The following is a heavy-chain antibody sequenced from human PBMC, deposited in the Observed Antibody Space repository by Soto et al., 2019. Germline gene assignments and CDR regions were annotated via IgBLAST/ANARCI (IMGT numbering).Heavy chain of an antibody. J-gene: IGHJ4*02. V-gene: IGHV3-23*01. CDR3: AKHQYSGYDEPSDY. Sequence: PGGSLRLSCAASGFTFSSYGMHWVRQAPGKGLEWVSGISGSGDSTYFADSVKGRFTISRDNSKNTLYLQMNSLRAEDTAVYHCAKHQYSGYDEPSDYWGQGTLVTVSS. CDR2: ISGSGDST. D-gene: IGHD5-12*01. CDR1: GFTFSSYG.